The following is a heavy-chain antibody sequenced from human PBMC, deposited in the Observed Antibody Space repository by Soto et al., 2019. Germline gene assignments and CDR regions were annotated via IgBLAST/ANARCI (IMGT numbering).Heavy chain of an antibody. D-gene: IGHD2-8*01. CDR2: IIPIFGTA. J-gene: IGHJ6*02. CDR1: RGTFSSYA. V-gene: IGHV1-69*13. CDR3: ARDFRDCTNGVCYFYYSGMDV. Sequence: SVKVSCKXSRGTFSSYAISWVRQAPGQGLEWMGGIIPIFGTANYAQKFEGRVTITADESTSTAYMELSSLRSEDTAVYYCARDFRDCTNGVCYFYYSGMDVWGQGTTVTVSS.